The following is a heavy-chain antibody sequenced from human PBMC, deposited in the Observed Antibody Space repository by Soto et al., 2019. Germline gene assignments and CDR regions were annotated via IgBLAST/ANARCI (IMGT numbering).Heavy chain of an antibody. CDR2: IYYSGST. Sequence: SETLSLTCTVSGGSISSGGYYWSWIRQQPGKGLEWIGYIYYSGSTYYNPSLKSRVTISVDTSKNQFSLKLSSVTAADTAVYYCARHSNRNYGLYYFDYWGLGALVTVSS. V-gene: IGHV4-31*03. CDR1: GGSISSGGYY. CDR3: ARHSNRNYGLYYFDY. D-gene: IGHD4-4*01. J-gene: IGHJ4*02.